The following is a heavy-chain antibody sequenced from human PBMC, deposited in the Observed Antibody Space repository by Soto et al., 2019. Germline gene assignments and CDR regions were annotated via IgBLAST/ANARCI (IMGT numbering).Heavy chain of an antibody. D-gene: IGHD2-2*01. CDR2: ISSSSSYI. CDR1: GFTFSSYS. V-gene: IGHV3-21*01. J-gene: IGHJ6*03. Sequence: GGSLRLSCAASGFTFSSYSMNWVRQAPGKGLEWVSSISSSSSYIYYADSVKGRFTISRDNAKNSLYLQMNSLRAEDTAVYYCARDLIVVVPAAIMGLLPYYYMDVWGKGTTVTVSS. CDR3: ARDLIVVVPAAIMGLLPYYYMDV.